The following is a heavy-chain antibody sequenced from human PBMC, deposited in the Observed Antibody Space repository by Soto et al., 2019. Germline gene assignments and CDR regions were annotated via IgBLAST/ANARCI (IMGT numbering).Heavy chain of an antibody. CDR2: IWYDGSNK. Sequence: GGSLRLSCAASGFTFSSYGMHWVRQAPGKGLEWVAVIWYDGSNKYYADSVKGRFTISRDNSKNTLYLQMNSLRAEDTAVYYCAREPADYYDSSGYPDYWGQGTLVTVSS. D-gene: IGHD3-22*01. J-gene: IGHJ4*02. CDR1: GFTFSSYG. V-gene: IGHV3-33*01. CDR3: AREPADYYDSSGYPDY.